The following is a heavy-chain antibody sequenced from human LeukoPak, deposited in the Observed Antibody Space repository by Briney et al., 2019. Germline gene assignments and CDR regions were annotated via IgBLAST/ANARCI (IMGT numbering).Heavy chain of an antibody. CDR2: ISYDGSNK. J-gene: IGHJ6*03. CDR3: ARVPVMDFYYYSYMDV. Sequence: GGSLRLSCAASGFTFSSYGMHWVRQAPGKGLEWVAVISYDGSNKYYADSVKGRFTISRDNSKNTLYLQMNSLRAEDTAVYYCARVPVMDFYYYSYMDVWGKGTTVTVSS. V-gene: IGHV3-30*03. D-gene: IGHD2-8*01. CDR1: GFTFSSYG.